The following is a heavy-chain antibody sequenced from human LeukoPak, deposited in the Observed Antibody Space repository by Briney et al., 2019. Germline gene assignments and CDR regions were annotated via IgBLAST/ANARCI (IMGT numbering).Heavy chain of an antibody. CDR3: AREGNLVREARYFDY. J-gene: IGHJ4*02. CDR2: IYYSGST. Sequence: SETLSLTCTVSGGSISSYYWSRIRQPPGKGLEWIGYIYYSGSTNYNPSLKSRVTISVDTSKNQFSLKLSSVTAADTAVYYCAREGNLVREARYFDYWGQGTLVTVSS. D-gene: IGHD6-13*01. V-gene: IGHV4-59*01. CDR1: GGSISSYY.